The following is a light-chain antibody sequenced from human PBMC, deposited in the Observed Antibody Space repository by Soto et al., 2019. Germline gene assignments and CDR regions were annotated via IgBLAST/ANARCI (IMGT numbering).Light chain of an antibody. CDR1: QSISSY. J-gene: IGKJ2*01. V-gene: IGKV1-39*01. CDR2: AAS. CDR3: QQSYSTSEYI. Sequence: DIQMTQSPSSLSASVGDRVTITCRASQSISSYLNWYQQKPGKAPKLLIYAASSLQSGVPSRFSGSGSGTDFTLTISSLQPEDFATYYCQQSYSTSEYIFGQGTKLEIK.